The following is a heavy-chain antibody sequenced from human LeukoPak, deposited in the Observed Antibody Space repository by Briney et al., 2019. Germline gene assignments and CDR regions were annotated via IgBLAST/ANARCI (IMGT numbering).Heavy chain of an antibody. D-gene: IGHD3-10*01. CDR2: ISSSGSTI. Sequence: PGGSLRLSCAASGFTFSDYYMSWIRQAPGKGLEGVSYISSSGSTIYYADSVKGRFTISRDNAKNSLYLQMNSLRAEDTAVYYCARDQGLWFGESSTGSFDYWGQGTLVTVSS. V-gene: IGHV3-11*01. CDR1: GFTFSDYY. J-gene: IGHJ4*02. CDR3: ARDQGLWFGESSTGSFDY.